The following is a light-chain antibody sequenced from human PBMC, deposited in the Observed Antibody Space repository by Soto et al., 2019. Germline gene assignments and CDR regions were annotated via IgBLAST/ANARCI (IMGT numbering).Light chain of an antibody. J-gene: IGLJ1*01. V-gene: IGLV2-14*01. Sequence: QSVLTQPASVSGSPGQSITISCTGTSSDVGGYNYVSWYQQHPGKVPKLMIYDVSNRPSGVSNRFSGSKSGNTASLTISGLQAEDEADYYCSSYTNTVYVFGTGTKVTVL. CDR1: SSDVGGYNY. CDR2: DVS. CDR3: SSYTNTVYV.